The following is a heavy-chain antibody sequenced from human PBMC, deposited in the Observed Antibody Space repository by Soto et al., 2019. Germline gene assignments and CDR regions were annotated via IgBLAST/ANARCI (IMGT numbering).Heavy chain of an antibody. D-gene: IGHD3-22*01. V-gene: IGHV2-5*02. J-gene: IGHJ2*01. CDR1: GFSLSTSGVG. Sequence: QITLKESGPTLVKPTQTLTLTCTFSGFSLSTSGVGVGWIRQPPGKALEWLALIYWDDDKRYSPSLKSRLTISKDTSNYYVVLTMHNIDAVDTASSYYAHRRPCGFYYVSRRGCDLWGRSTLVTVST. CDR2: IYWDDDK. CDR3: AHRRPCGFYYVSRRGCDL.